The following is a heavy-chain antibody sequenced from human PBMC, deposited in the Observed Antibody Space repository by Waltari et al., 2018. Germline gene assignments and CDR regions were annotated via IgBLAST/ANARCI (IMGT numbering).Heavy chain of an antibody. Sequence: EVQLVESGGGLVKPGGSLRLSCAASGFTFSNAWMNWARQAPGKGLEWVGRIKSKTDGGTTDYAAPVKGRFTISRDDSKNTLYLQMNSLKTEDTAVYYCTTLYYYDSSGYHSDYYYYGMDVWGQGTTVTVSS. CDR2: IKSKTDGGTT. CDR1: GFTFSNAW. D-gene: IGHD3-22*01. CDR3: TTLYYYDSSGYHSDYYYYGMDV. V-gene: IGHV3-15*07. J-gene: IGHJ6*02.